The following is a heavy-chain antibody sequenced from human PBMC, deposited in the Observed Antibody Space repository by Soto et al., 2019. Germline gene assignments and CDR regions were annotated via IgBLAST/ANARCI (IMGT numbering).Heavy chain of an antibody. CDR2: IFYSGNT. CDR1: GGSISSYY. CDR3: ARGPGTDYYYYYGMDV. Sequence: PSETLALTCTVSGGSISSYYWSWIRQPPGKGLEWIGYIFYSGNTNYNPSPRSRVTMSVDTSKNQFSLKLTPVTAADTAVYYCARGPGTDYYYYYGMDVWGQGTTVTVSS. V-gene: IGHV4-59*01. J-gene: IGHJ6*02.